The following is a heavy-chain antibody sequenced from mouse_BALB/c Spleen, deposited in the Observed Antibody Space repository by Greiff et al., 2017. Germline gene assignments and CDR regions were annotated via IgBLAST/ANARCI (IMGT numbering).Heavy chain of an antibody. CDR3: TRGYYYGSYYFDY. CDR1: GFTFSNYW. CDR2: IRLKSNNYAT. D-gene: IGHD1-1*01. J-gene: IGHJ2*01. V-gene: IGHV6-6*02. Sequence: EVMLVESGGGLVQPGGSMKLSCVASGFTFSNYWMNWVRQSPEKGLEWVAEIRLKSNNYATHYAESVKGRFTISRDDSKSSVYLQMNNLRAEDTGIYYCTRGYYYGSYYFDYWGQGTTLTVSS.